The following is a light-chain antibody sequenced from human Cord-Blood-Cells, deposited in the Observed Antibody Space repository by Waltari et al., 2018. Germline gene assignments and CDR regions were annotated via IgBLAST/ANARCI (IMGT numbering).Light chain of an antibody. CDR2: EGS. CDR1: SSDVGSYHL. Sequence: QSALTQPASVSGSPGQSITISCTGTSSDVGSYHLVSWYQQHPGKAPKLMIYEGSKRPSGVSNRFSGSKSDNTASLTISGLQAEDEADYYCCSYAGWVFGGGTKLTVL. J-gene: IGLJ3*02. V-gene: IGLV2-23*01. CDR3: CSYAGWV.